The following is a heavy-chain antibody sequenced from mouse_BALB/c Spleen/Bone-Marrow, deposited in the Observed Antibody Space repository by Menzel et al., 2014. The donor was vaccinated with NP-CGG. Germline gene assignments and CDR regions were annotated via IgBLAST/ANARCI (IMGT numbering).Heavy chain of an antibody. CDR1: GFDFSRYW. Sequence: VQLQQSGGGLVQPGGSLNLSCAASGFDFSRYWMSWARQAPGKGQEWIGEINPGSSTINYTPSLKDKFIISRDNAKNTLYLRMSKARSEDTALYYCARLLTLRAMDYWGQGTSVTVSS. CDR3: ARLLTLRAMDY. CDR2: INPGSSTI. V-gene: IGHV4-2*02. J-gene: IGHJ4*01.